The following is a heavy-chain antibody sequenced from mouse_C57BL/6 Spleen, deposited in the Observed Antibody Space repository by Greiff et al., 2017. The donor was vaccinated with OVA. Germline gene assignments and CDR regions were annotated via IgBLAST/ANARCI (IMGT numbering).Heavy chain of an antibody. V-gene: IGHV1-69*01. CDR1: GYTFTSYW. CDR2: IDPSDSYT. Sequence: VQLQQPGAELVMPGASVKLSCKASGYTFTSYWMHWVKQRPGQGLEWIGEIDPSDSYTNYNQKFKGKSTLTVDKSSSTAYMQLSSLTSEDSAVYDGAREGDYYGSRFAYWGQGTLVTVSA. D-gene: IGHD1-1*01. CDR3: AREGDYYGSRFAY. J-gene: IGHJ3*01.